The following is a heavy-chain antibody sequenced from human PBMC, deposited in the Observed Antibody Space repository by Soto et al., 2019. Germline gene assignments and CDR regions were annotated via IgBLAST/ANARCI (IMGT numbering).Heavy chain of an antibody. Sequence: QVQLEESGGGVVQPGTSLRLSCVASGFTFSSYGMHYVRQAPGKGLEWVAVIPNTENKKYYADSVKGRFTISRDNSQNTLFLQMDSLMSEDTAVYYCARTAGGRVRGALAIWGQGTMVTVS. CDR1: GFTFSSYG. CDR3: ARTAGGRVRGALAI. V-gene: IGHV3-30-3*01. CDR2: IPNTENKK. J-gene: IGHJ3*02. D-gene: IGHD6-13*01.